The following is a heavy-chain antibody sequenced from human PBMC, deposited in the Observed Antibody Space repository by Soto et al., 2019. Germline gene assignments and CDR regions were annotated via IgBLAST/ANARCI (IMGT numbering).Heavy chain of an antibody. CDR3: AKYGEDYYSAMDV. Sequence: SETLSLTCAVSGFSITTGYYWGWIRQPPGKGLEWIGNIYHSGSTYYNPSLKSRVTISIDTSKNQFLLMLNSVTAADSAVYYCAKYGEDYYSAMDVWGQGTTVTVSS. V-gene: IGHV4-38-2*01. CDR1: GFSITTGYY. D-gene: IGHD4-17*01. CDR2: IYHSGST. J-gene: IGHJ6*02.